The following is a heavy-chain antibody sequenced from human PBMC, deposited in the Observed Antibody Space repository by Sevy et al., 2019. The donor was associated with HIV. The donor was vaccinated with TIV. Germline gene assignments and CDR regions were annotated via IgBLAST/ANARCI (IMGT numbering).Heavy chain of an antibody. J-gene: IGHJ4*02. V-gene: IGHV4-59*12. D-gene: IGHD6-13*01. CDR1: GGSISSCY. CDR3: ARLDSSSWYGGDYFDY. CDR2: IYYSGST. Sequence: SETLSLTCTVSGGSISSCYWSWIRQPPGKGLEWIGYIYYSGSTNYNPSLKSRVTISVDTSKNQFSLKLSSVTAADTAVYYCARLDSSSWYGGDYFDYWGQGTLVTVSS.